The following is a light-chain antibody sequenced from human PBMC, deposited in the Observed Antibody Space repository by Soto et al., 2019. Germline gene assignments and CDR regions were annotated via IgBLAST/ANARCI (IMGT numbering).Light chain of an antibody. CDR1: QSVSSSY. V-gene: IGKV3-20*01. Sequence: EIVLTQSPGTLSLSPGERATLSCRASQSVSSSYLAWYQQKPGQAPRHLIYGASSRATGIPDRFSGSGSGTDFTLIISRLEPEDFAVYYCQQYGSTPRFTFGPGTKVDIK. J-gene: IGKJ3*01. CDR3: QQYGSTPRFT. CDR2: GAS.